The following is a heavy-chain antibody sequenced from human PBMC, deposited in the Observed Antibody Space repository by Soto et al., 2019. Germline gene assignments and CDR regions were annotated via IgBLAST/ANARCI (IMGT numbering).Heavy chain of an antibody. J-gene: IGHJ5*02. CDR3: ASTYSTSSYWFDL. CDR2: IFSNDEK. D-gene: IGHD6-13*01. V-gene: IGHV2-26*04. CDR1: GFSLSNAGLG. Sequence: QVTVKESGPVLVKPTETLTLTCTVSGFSLSNAGLGVSWIRQPPGKALEWLAHIFSNDEKSYSTSLKSRLTISKDTSKSQVVLTMTNMDPVDTATYYCASTYSTSSYWFDLWGQGTLVTVSS.